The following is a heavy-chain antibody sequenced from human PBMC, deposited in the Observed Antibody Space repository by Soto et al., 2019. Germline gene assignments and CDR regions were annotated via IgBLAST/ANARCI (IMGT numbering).Heavy chain of an antibody. J-gene: IGHJ1*01. Sequence: ASVKVSCKASGYTFTSYGISLVRQAPGQGLEWMGWISAYNCNTNYAQKLQGRVTMTTDTSTSTAYIELKSLRSDDTAVYYCAMDSPYYYDSNGYKYFQQGGKGSPGT. CDR1: GYTFTSYG. CDR2: ISAYNCNT. V-gene: IGHV1-18*01. CDR3: AMDSPYYYDSNGYKYFQQ. D-gene: IGHD3-22*01.